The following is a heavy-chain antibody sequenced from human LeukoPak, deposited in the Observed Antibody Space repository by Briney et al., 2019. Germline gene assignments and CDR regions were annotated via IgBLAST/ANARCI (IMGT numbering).Heavy chain of an antibody. CDR3: AKATLRYFQH. Sequence: PGGSLRLSCAASGFTFSSYAMSWVRQAPGKGLEWVSGISGSGGSTYYADSVKGRFTISRDNSKNTLYLQMNSLRADDTAVYYCAKATLRYFQHWGQGTLVTVSS. CDR1: GFTFSSYA. V-gene: IGHV3-23*01. J-gene: IGHJ1*01. D-gene: IGHD4-17*01. CDR2: ISGSGGST.